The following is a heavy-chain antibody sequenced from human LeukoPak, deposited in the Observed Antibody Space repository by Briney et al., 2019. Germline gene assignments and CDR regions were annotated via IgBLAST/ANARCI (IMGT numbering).Heavy chain of an antibody. Sequence: GGSLRLSCAASGFTVSSNYMSWVRQAPGKGLEWVSVIYSGGSTYYADSVKGRFTISRDNSKNTLYLQMNSLRAEDTAVYYCSRFYYYYMDVWGKGTTVTISS. CDR3: SRFYYYYMDV. CDR1: GFTVSSNY. J-gene: IGHJ6*03. D-gene: IGHD3-3*01. CDR2: IYSGGST. V-gene: IGHV3-66*01.